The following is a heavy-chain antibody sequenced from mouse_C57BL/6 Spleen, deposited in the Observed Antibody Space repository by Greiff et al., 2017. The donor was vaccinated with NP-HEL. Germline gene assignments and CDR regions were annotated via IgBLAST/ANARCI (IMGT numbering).Heavy chain of an antibody. J-gene: IGHJ2*01. CDR2: IRSKSNNYAT. CDR3: VRQDYGNLDY. CDR1: GFSFNTYA. Sequence: EVQRVESGGGLVQPKGSLKLSCAASGFSFNTYAMNWVRQAPGKGLEWVARIRSKSNNYATYYADSVKDRFTISRDDSESMLYLQMNNLKTEDTAMYYCVRQDYGNLDYWGQGTTLTVSS. D-gene: IGHD2-1*01. V-gene: IGHV10-1*01.